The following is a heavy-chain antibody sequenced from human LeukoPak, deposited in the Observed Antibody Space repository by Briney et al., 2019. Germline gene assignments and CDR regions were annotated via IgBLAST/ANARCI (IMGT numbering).Heavy chain of an antibody. D-gene: IGHD5-18*01. CDR3: ARDKAGVDTAMVGYYDGMDV. V-gene: IGHV4-59*01. CDR2: IYYSGST. J-gene: IGHJ6*02. CDR1: GGSISSYY. Sequence: SETLSLTCTVSGGSISSYYWRWILQPPGKGLVWIGYIYYSGSTNYNPSLKSRVTISVDASKNQFSLKLSSVTAADTAVYYCARDKAGVDTAMVGYYDGMDVWGQGTTVTVPS.